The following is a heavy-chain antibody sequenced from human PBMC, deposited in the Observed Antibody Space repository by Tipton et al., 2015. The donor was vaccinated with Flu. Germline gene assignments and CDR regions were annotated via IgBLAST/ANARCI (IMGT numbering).Heavy chain of an antibody. D-gene: IGHD2-2*01. J-gene: IGHJ6*03. CDR3: ARVHVVPAAHLYYYYYMDV. CDR1: GGSVSSGSYY. Sequence: TLSLTCTVSGGSVSSGSYYWSWIRQPPGKGLEWIGYIYYSGSTNYNPSLKSRVTISVDTSKNQFSLKLSSVTAADTAVYYCARVHVVPAAHLYYYYYMDVWGKGTTVTVSS. CDR2: IYYSGST. V-gene: IGHV4-61*01.